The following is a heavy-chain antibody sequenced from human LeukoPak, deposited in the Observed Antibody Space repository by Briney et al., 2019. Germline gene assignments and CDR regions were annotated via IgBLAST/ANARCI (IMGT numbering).Heavy chain of an antibody. J-gene: IGHJ4*02. D-gene: IGHD3-22*01. CDR2: IYHSGST. CDR3: ARYYYDSSGYSTAATEC. CDR1: GYSITMGYY. V-gene: IGHV4-38-2*01. Sequence: PSERRSLTCAVAGYSITMGYYGGWIRQPPGKGLEGSGSIYHSGSTYYTPSLKSRVTISVATSKTQCSLKLSSVTAADTGVYYCARYYYDSSGYSTAATECWGEGALVTVSS.